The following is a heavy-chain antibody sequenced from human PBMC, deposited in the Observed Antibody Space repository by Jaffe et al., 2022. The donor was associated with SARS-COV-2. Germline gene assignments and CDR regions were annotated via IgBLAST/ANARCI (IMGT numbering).Heavy chain of an antibody. CDR1: GFTFSSYG. J-gene: IGHJ3*02. V-gene: IGHV3-33*01. D-gene: IGHD5-12*01. CDR3: AREAVATIGAFDI. CDR2: IWYDGSNK. Sequence: QVQLVESGGGVVQPGRSLRLSCAASGFTFSSYGMHWVRQAPGKGLEWVAVIWYDGSNKYYADSVKGRFTISRDNSKNTLYLQMNSLRAEDTAVYYCAREAVATIGAFDIWGQGTMVTVSS.